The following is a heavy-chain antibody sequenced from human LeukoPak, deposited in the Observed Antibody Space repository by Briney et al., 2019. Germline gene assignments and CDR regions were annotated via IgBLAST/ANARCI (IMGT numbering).Heavy chain of an antibody. Sequence: PGGSLRLSCAASGFTVSSNYMSWVRQAPGKGLEWVSVIYSGGSTYYADSVKGRFTISRDNSKNTLYLQMNSLRAEDTAVYYCARVSYYDILTGQPSDAFDIWGQGTMVTVSS. CDR3: ARVSYYDILTGQPSDAFDI. D-gene: IGHD3-9*01. CDR2: IYSGGST. CDR1: GFTVSSNY. V-gene: IGHV3-66*01. J-gene: IGHJ3*02.